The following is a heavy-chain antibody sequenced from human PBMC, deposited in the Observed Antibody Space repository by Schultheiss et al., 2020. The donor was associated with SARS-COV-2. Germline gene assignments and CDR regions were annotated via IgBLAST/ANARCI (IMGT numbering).Heavy chain of an antibody. J-gene: IGHJ3*02. V-gene: IGHV1-69*06. Sequence: SVKVSCKASGYTFTSYYMHWVRQAPGQGLEWMGGIIPIFGTANYAQKFQGRVTITADKSTSTAYMELSSLRSEDTAVYYCARVRRYCGGDCYPDAFDIWGQGTTVTVSS. CDR1: GYTFTSYY. CDR3: ARVRRYCGGDCYPDAFDI. CDR2: IIPIFGTA. D-gene: IGHD2-21*02.